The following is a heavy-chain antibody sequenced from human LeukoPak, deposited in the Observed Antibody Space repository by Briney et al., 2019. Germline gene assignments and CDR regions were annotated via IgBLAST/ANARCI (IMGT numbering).Heavy chain of an antibody. CDR1: GGSISGYY. V-gene: IGHV4-59*01. Sequence: TSETLSLTCTVSGGSISGYYWSWIRQPPGKGLEWIGYIYYSGTTNYNPSLKSRVTISVDKSKNQFSLKPSSVTAADTAVYYCAREGSRSSSPVDYWGQGTLVTVSS. J-gene: IGHJ4*02. D-gene: IGHD6-6*01. CDR3: AREGSRSSSPVDY. CDR2: IYYSGTT.